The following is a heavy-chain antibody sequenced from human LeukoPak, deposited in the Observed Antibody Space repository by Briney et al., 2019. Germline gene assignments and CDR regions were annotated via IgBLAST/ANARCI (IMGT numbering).Heavy chain of an antibody. D-gene: IGHD6-13*01. J-gene: IGHJ6*02. CDR2: INPNSGGT. Sequence: ASVKVSCKASVYTFTGYYMHCVRQAPGQGLEWMGWINPNSGGTNYAQKFQGRVTMTRDTSISTAYMELSRLSSDDTAVYYCARDVSGGSSRTYYYYGMDVWGQGTTVTVSS. V-gene: IGHV1-2*02. CDR1: VYTFTGYY. CDR3: ARDVSGGSSRTYYYYGMDV.